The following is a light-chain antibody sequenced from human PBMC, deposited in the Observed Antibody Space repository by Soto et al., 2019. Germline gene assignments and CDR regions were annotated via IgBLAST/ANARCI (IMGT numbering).Light chain of an antibody. CDR3: TAYTTIVTLGRV. V-gene: IGLV2-14*01. CDR2: EVT. J-gene: IGLJ1*01. CDR1: SSDIGGYNS. Sequence: QSALTQPASVSGSPGQSITISCTGTSSDIGGYNSVSWYQQHPGRAPRLIIYEVTNRPSGVSNRFSASKSGNTASLTIPGLQAEDEDDYYCTAYTTIVTLGRVFGTGTKLTVL.